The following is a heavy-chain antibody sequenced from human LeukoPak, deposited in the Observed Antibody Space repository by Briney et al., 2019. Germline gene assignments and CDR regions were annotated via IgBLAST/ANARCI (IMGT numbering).Heavy chain of an antibody. Sequence: ASVKVSCKASGYTFTSYGISWVRQAPGQGLEWMGWINPNSGGTNYAQKFQGRVTMTRDTSISTAYMELSRLRSDDTAVYYCARGGVVPAAMHWFDPWGQGTLVTVSS. CDR3: ARGGVVPAAMHWFDP. J-gene: IGHJ5*02. CDR1: GYTFTSYG. CDR2: INPNSGGT. D-gene: IGHD2-2*01. V-gene: IGHV1-2*02.